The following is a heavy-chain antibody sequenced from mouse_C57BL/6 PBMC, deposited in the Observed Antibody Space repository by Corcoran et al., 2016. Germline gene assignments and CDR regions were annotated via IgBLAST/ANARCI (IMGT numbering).Heavy chain of an antibody. V-gene: IGHV14-3*01. D-gene: IGHD3-2*02. CDR2: IDPANGNT. Sequence: EVQLQQSVAELVMPGTSVKLSCTASGFNIKNTNMHWVKQRPEQGLDWIGRIDPANGNTKYATKLQGKATITADTSSNTAYLQLSSLTYEDTAIYYCARAQAAPKDYWGQGTSVTVS. CDR1: GFNIKNTN. J-gene: IGHJ4*01. CDR3: ARAQAAPKDY.